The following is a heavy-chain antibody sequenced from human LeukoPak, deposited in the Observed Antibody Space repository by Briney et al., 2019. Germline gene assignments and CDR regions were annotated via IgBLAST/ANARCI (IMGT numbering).Heavy chain of an antibody. J-gene: IGHJ4*02. D-gene: IGHD1-26*01. V-gene: IGHV4-39*07. Sequence: SETLSLTCTVSGGSISSSSYYWGWIRQPPGKGLEWIGTIYYSGGTYYNPSLKSRVTISVDTSKNQFSLKLSSVTAADTAVYYYAGGSFGFDYWGQGTLVTVSS. CDR2: IYYSGGT. CDR1: GGSISSSSYY. CDR3: AGGSFGFDY.